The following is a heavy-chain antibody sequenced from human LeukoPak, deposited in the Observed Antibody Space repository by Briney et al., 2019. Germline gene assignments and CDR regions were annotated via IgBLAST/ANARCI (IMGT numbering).Heavy chain of an antibody. D-gene: IGHD3-9*01. CDR2: ISGSGGTT. CDR1: GFTFSSYA. J-gene: IGHJ4*02. Sequence: PGGSLRLSCSASGFTFSSYAMHWVRQAPGKGLEWVSAISGSGGTTYNADSVKGRFTISRDNSKNTLYLQLNSLRAEDTAVYYCAKGAGNFDWSYHDYWGQGTLVTVSP. V-gene: IGHV3-23*01. CDR3: AKGAGNFDWSYHDY.